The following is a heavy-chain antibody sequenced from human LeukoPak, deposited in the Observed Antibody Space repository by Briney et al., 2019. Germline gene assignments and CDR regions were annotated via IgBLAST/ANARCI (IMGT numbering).Heavy chain of an antibody. D-gene: IGHD4-17*01. Sequence: GESLRLSCAASGFTFSTYTMNWVRQAPGKGLEWVSYISDSSSIIYYADSVKGRFTISRDNAKNSLYLQMNSLRAEDTAMYYCARGPYGDYVDAFDIWGQGTMVTVSS. CDR2: ISDSSSII. V-gene: IGHV3-48*01. J-gene: IGHJ3*02. CDR3: ARGPYGDYVDAFDI. CDR1: GFTFSTYT.